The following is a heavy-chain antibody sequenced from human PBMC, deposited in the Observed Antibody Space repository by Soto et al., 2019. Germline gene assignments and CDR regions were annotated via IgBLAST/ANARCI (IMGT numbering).Heavy chain of an antibody. V-gene: IGHV6-1*01. D-gene: IGHD1-26*01. CDR1: GDSVSSSSVS. Sequence: PSQTLSLACVVPGDSVSSSSVSWKLIRQSPSIGLEWLGRTYYRSKWYNDYAESVKSRITINPDTSKNQFSLHLNSVTPEDTAVYYCVRLIGNSWLDFWGQGTLVTVSS. CDR2: TYYRSKWYN. CDR3: VRLIGNSWLDF. J-gene: IGHJ5*01.